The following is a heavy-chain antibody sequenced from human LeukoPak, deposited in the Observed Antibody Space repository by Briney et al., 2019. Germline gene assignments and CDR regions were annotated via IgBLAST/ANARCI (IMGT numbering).Heavy chain of an antibody. Sequence: GRSLRLSCAASGFAFSSYAMHWVRQAPGKGLEWVAVMSYDGSNKYYADSVKGRFTISRDNSKNTPYLQMNSLRAEDTAVYYCASAENGGYFDYWGQGTLVTVSS. CDR3: ASAENGGYFDY. V-gene: IGHV3-30*04. CDR2: MSYDGSNK. D-gene: IGHD3-16*01. J-gene: IGHJ4*02. CDR1: GFAFSSYA.